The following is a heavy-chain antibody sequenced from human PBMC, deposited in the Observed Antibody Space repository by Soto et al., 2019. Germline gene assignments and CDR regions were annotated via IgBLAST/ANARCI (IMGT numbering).Heavy chain of an antibody. D-gene: IGHD3-10*01. CDR2: IGPSDSYI. Sequence: PGESLKLSCKGSGYSFTIYWITWVRQMPGKGLEWMGKIGPSDSYINYSPSFQGRVNISTDKSISTAYLQWSSLEASGTAMYYCATIYGAGSYGYFAYWGQGTQVTVSS. CDR1: GYSFTIYW. V-gene: IGHV5-10-1*01. J-gene: IGHJ4*02. CDR3: ATIYGAGSYGYFAY.